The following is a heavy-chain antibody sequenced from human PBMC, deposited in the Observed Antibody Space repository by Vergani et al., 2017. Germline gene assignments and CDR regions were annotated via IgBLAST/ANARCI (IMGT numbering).Heavy chain of an antibody. D-gene: IGHD5-12*01. CDR2: IYPGDSET. CDR3: ARGATRDYMVATEFDY. CDR1: GYSFTSYW. J-gene: IGHJ4*02. Sequence: EVQLVQSGAEVKKPGESLKISCKGSGYSFTSYWIGWVRQMPGKGLEWMGIIYPGDSETRYSPTIQGKVTIPADKSISTAYLQWSSLKASDTAMYYCARGATRDYMVATEFDYWGQGTLVTVSS. V-gene: IGHV5-51*01.